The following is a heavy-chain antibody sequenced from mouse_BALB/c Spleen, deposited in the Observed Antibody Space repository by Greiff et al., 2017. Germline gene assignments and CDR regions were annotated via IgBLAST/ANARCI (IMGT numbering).Heavy chain of an antibody. D-gene: IGHD1-1*01. Sequence: EVNVVESGGGLVQPGGSLRLSCATSGFTFTDYYMSWVRQPPGKALEWLGFIRNKANGYTTEYSASVKGRFTISRDNSQSILYLQMNTLRAEDSATYYCAREGNYYGSSPFDYWGQGTTLTVSS. CDR2: IRNKANGYTT. CDR3: AREGNYYGSSPFDY. CDR1: GFTFTDYY. V-gene: IGHV7-3*02. J-gene: IGHJ2*01.